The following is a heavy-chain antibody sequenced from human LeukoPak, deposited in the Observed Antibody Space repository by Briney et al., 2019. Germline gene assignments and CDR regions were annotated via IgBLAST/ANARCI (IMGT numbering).Heavy chain of an antibody. V-gene: IGHV3-30*03. CDR2: ISDDGSNK. CDR3: ARSSSWSHFDY. Sequence: GGSLRLSCAASGFTFSSYGMHWVRQAPGKGLEWVAVISDDGSNKYYADSVKGRFTISRDDSKNTLYLQMNSLRAEDTAVYYCARSSSWSHFDYWGQGTLVTVSS. D-gene: IGHD6-13*01. J-gene: IGHJ4*02. CDR1: GFTFSSYG.